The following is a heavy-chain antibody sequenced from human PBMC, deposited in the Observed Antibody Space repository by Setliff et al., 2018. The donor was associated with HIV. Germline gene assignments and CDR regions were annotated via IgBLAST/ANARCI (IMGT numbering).Heavy chain of an antibody. CDR1: GYTFTGSF. CDR3: ARGYCSGGSCYGTYYYYGMDV. CDR2: INCNSGGT. V-gene: IGHV1-2*02. D-gene: IGHD2-15*01. J-gene: IGHJ6*02. Sequence: ASVKVSCKSSGYTFTGSFMHWVRQAPGQGLEWMGWINCNSGGTYYAQNFQGRVTMTTDESTSTAYMELSSLRSEDTAVYYCARGYCSGGSCYGTYYYYGMDVWGQGTTVTVSS.